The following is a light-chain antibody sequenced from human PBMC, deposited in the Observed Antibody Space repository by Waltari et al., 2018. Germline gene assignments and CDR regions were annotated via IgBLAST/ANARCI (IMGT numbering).Light chain of an antibody. V-gene: IGLV2-23*02. Sequence: QSGLTQPASVSGSPGQSITVSCTGTSSDVGNYNLVSWYQQYPGKAPKLMVYEVTKRDSGVSDRFSGSKSGNTASLTISGLQSEDEADYYCCSYAGLGIYVFGTGTKVTVL. CDR2: EVT. J-gene: IGLJ1*01. CDR1: SSDVGNYNL. CDR3: CSYAGLGIYV.